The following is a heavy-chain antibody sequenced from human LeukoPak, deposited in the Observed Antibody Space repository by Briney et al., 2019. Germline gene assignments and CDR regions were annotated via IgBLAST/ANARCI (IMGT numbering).Heavy chain of an antibody. J-gene: IGHJ6*03. CDR2: ISSSSSTI. V-gene: IGHV3-48*01. CDR3: ARDPDYYYMDV. CDR1: GFSGFSFSDYW. Sequence: GGSLRLSCAASGFSGFSFSDYWMSWVRQTPGKGLEWVSYISSSSSTIYYADSVKGRFTISRDNAKNSLYLQMNSLRAEDTAVYYCARDPDYYYMDVWGKGATVTVSS.